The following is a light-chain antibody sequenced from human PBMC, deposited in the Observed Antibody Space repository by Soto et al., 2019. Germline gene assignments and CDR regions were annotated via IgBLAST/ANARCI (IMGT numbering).Light chain of an antibody. J-gene: IGKJ4*01. CDR3: VQDFNYPLT. CDR1: QGISSY. V-gene: IGKV1-6*01. Sequence: AIQLTQSPSSLSASVGDRVTITCRASQGISSYLAWYQQKPGKAPKLLIYAASTLQSGVPSRFSGSGYGSDFSLTISSLQPEDSATYYCVQDFNYPLTFGGGTKVDIK. CDR2: AAS.